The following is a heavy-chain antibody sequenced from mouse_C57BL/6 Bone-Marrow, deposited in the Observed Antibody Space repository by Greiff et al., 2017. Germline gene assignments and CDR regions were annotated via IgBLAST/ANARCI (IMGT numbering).Heavy chain of an antibody. Sequence: VQLQQPGAELVQPGASVKMSCNASGYTFTSYWITWVKQRPGQGLEWIGDIYPGSGSTNYNEKFKSKATLTVDTSSSTAYMQLSSLTSEDSAVYYCARFGLRWLLRYFDYWGQGTKRKVS. D-gene: IGHD2-3*01. CDR3: ARFGLRWLLRYFDY. CDR1: GYTFTSYW. V-gene: IGHV1-55*01. CDR2: IYPGSGST. J-gene: IGHJ2*01.